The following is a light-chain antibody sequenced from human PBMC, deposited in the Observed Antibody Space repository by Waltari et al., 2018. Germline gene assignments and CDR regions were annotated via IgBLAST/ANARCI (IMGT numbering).Light chain of an antibody. CDR3: QHRGT. Sequence: EIVLTQSPATLSLSPGERATLSCRASQSVSSYLAWYQQKPGQAPRLLIYDASNRATGIPARFSGSGYGTDFTLTISSLEPEDFAVYYCQHRGTFGQGTRVEIK. J-gene: IGKJ1*01. CDR1: QSVSSY. V-gene: IGKV3-11*01. CDR2: DAS.